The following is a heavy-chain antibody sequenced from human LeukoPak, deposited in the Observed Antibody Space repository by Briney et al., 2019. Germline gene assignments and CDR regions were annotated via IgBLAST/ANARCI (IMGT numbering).Heavy chain of an antibody. J-gene: IGHJ4*02. V-gene: IGHV3-48*03. CDR2: MSSSGSTI. Sequence: SGGSLRLSCAASGFTFSSYEMNWVRQAPGKGLEWVSHMSSSGSTIYYADSVKGRFTISRDNAKNSLYLQMNSLRAEDTAVYYCARDLYGDYTVGLFDYWGQGTLVTVSS. D-gene: IGHD4-17*01. CDR1: GFTFSSYE. CDR3: ARDLYGDYTVGLFDY.